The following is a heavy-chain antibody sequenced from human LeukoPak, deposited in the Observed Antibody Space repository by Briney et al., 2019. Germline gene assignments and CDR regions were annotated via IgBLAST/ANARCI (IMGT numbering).Heavy chain of an antibody. CDR3: VRLGGPDCSSTSCPFDY. CDR2: IYYSGST. V-gene: IGHV4-59*01. Sequence: SETLSLTCTVSGGSISSYYWSWIRQPPGKGLEWIGYIYYSGSTNYNPSLKSRVTISVDTSKNQFSLKLSSVTAADTAVYYCVRLGGPDCSSTSCPFDYWGQGTLVTVSS. J-gene: IGHJ4*02. CDR1: GGSISSYY. D-gene: IGHD2-2*01.